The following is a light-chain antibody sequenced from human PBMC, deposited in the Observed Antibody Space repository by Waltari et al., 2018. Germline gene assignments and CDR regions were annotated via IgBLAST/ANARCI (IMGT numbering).Light chain of an antibody. Sequence: DIVLTQSPAILSLSPGERASLSCRASKSVSNYLAWYQQKPGQAPTRLIYDTANRATGIPARFSGSGFGTDFTLTISNLEPEDFAIYYCQQRRSWPLTFGGGTKVEIK. CDR2: DTA. CDR1: KSVSNY. J-gene: IGKJ4*01. CDR3: QQRRSWPLT. V-gene: IGKV3-11*01.